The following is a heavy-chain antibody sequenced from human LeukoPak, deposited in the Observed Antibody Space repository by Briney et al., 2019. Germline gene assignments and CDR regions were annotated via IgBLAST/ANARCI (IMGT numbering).Heavy chain of an antibody. CDR3: ARVVSGYCHFDY. CDR1: GFTASSNY. J-gene: IGHJ4*02. D-gene: IGHD5-12*01. Sequence: GGSLRLSCAASGFTASSNYMSWVRRAPGKGLEWVSVIYSGGSTYYADSVKGRFTISRDTSKNPLYLQMNSLRVEDTAVYYCARVVSGYCHFDYCGQGTLVTVSS. V-gene: IGHV3-53*01. CDR2: IYSGGST.